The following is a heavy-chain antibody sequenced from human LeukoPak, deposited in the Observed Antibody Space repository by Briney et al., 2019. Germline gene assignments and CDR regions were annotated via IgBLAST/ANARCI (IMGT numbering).Heavy chain of an antibody. CDR1: GGTFSSYA. J-gene: IGHJ6*02. V-gene: IGHV1-18*01. CDR2: ISAYNGNT. D-gene: IGHD3-10*01. CDR3: AREAITMVRGVTYYYYGMDV. Sequence: SVKVSCKASGGTFSSYAISWVRQAPGQGLEWMGWISAYNGNTNYAQKLQGRVTMTTDTSTSTAYMELRSLRSDDTAVYYCAREAITMVRGVTYYYYGMDVWGQGTTVTVSS.